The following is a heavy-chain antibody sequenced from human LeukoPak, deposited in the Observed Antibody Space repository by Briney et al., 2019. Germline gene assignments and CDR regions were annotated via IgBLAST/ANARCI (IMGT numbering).Heavy chain of an antibody. CDR2: MNPYSGNT. V-gene: IGHV1-8*03. J-gene: IGHJ4*02. CDR3: ARGRSNYYDSSSSDY. CDR1: GYTFTSYD. Sequence: ASVNVSCKASGYTFTSYDINWVRQATGQGLEWMGWMNPYSGNTGYAQKFQGRVTITRNTSISTAYIELSSLRSEDTAVYYCARGRSNYYDSSSSDYWGEGTLVTASS. D-gene: IGHD3-22*01.